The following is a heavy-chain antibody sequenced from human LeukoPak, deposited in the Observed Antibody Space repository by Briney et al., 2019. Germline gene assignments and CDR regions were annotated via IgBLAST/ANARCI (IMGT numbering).Heavy chain of an antibody. V-gene: IGHV3-23*01. CDR1: GFTFSNYA. CDR2: ISGNGDTT. J-gene: IGHJ3*01. D-gene: IGHD3-3*01. CDR3: AKDYRGSGYFFDV. Sequence: GGSLRLSCAGSGFTFSNYAMSWVRQAPGKGLEWVSVISGNGDTTYYADSVKGRFTISRDNSKNTLYLQMNSLRAEDTAIYSCAKDYRGSGYFFDVWGQGQWSPSLQ.